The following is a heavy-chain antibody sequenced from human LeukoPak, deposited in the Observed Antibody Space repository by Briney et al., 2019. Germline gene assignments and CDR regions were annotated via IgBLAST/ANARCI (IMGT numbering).Heavy chain of an antibody. D-gene: IGHD1-7*01. CDR1: GFTFSSRDW. V-gene: IGHV3-7*01. CDR2: IKQDGSEK. Sequence: GGSLRLSCVASGFTFSSRDWMTWVRQAPGKGLEWVANIKQDGSEKNYVDSVKGRFTISRDNAKNSVDLQMNSLRAEDTAVYYCARDRNWNYVIDAFDIWGQGTMVTVSS. CDR3: ARDRNWNYVIDAFDI. J-gene: IGHJ3*02.